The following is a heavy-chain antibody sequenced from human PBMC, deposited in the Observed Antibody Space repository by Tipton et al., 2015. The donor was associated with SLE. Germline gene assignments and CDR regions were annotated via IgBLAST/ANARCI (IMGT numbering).Heavy chain of an antibody. Sequence: TLSLNCTVSGGSIRSSNYYWGWIRQPPGKGLEWIGSGYYSGYTFYNPSLKSRVTISGDNSKNQFSLRVSSVTAADTALYYCGRARVGMGYVFDVWGQGTMVPVSS. V-gene: IGHV4-39*07. CDR3: GRARVGMGYVFDV. CDR1: GGSIRSSNYY. J-gene: IGHJ3*01. D-gene: IGHD5-24*01. CDR2: GYYSGYT.